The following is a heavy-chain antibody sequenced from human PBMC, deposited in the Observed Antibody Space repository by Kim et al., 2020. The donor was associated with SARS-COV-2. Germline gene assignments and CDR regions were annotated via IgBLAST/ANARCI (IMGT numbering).Heavy chain of an antibody. CDR2: ISSSSSYI. D-gene: IGHD3-9*01. CDR1: GFTFSSYS. CDR3: ARAGGLTYYYGMDV. J-gene: IGHJ6*02. V-gene: IGHV3-21*01. Sequence: GGSLRLSCAASGFTFSSYSMNWVRQAPGKGLEWVSSISSSSSYIYYADSVKGRFTISRDNAKNSLYLQMNSLRAEDTAVYYCARAGGLTYYYGMDVWGRGTTVTGSS.